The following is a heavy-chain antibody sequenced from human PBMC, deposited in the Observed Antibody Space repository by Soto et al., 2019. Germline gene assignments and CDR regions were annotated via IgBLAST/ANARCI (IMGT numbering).Heavy chain of an antibody. Sequence: PWKPVSLTSTVYEGASDSYYWTWIGQPAGKGLEWIGRIYSSGSTKYNPSLQSRVTMSLDTSKNQFSLRLTSVTAAYTAVYYGARGERFSDWFAP. CDR2: IYSSGST. D-gene: IGHD3-3*01. CDR1: EGASDSYY. CDR3: ARGERFSDWFAP. J-gene: IGHJ5*02. V-gene: IGHV4-4*07.